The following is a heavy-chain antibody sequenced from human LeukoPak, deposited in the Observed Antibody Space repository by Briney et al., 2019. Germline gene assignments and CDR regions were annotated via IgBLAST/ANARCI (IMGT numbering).Heavy chain of an antibody. V-gene: IGHV1-2*02. D-gene: IGHD4-11*01. Sequence: GASVTVSCKASGYTFTGYYIHWVRQAPGQGLEWMGWINANSGGTNYAQKFQGRVTLTRDTPISTAYMEVSRLTSDDTAVYYCARAHMTTVTLGDYWGQGTLVTVSS. CDR2: INANSGGT. CDR1: GYTFTGYY. CDR3: ARAHMTTVTLGDY. J-gene: IGHJ4*02.